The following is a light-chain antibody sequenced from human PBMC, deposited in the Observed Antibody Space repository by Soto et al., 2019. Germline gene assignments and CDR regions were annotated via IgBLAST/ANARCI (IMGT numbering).Light chain of an antibody. CDR2: KGT. J-gene: IGLJ1*01. CDR3: SSYTDNSTLV. V-gene: IGLV2-14*02. Sequence: QSALAQPASVSGSPGQSITISCTGTSSDVGAYNSVSWYQQHPHRAPQVIIYKGTQRPSGVSNRFSGSKSGNTASLTISGLQTEDGADYYCSSYTDNSTLVFGTGTKLTVL. CDR1: SSDVGAYNS.